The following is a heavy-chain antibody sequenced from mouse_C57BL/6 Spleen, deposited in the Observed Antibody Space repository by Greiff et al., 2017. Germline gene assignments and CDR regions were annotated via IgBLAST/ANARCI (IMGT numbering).Heavy chain of an antibody. J-gene: IGHJ1*03. CDR1: GYTFTDYY. CDR2: INPNNGGT. V-gene: IGHV1-26*01. Sequence: EVQGVESGPELVKPGASVKISCKASGYTFTDYYMNWVKQSHGKSLEWIGDINPNNGGTSYNQKFKGKATLTVDKSSSTAYMELRSLTSEDSAVYYCARGDLSSYPYWYFDVWGTGTTVTVSA. D-gene: IGHD1-1*01. CDR3: ARGDLSSYPYWYFDV.